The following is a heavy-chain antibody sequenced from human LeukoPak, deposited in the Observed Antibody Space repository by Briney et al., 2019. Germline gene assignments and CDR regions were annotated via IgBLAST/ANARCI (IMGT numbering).Heavy chain of an antibody. J-gene: IGHJ3*02. D-gene: IGHD2-2*01. CDR2: MSSSSSYI. CDR3: ARDPDIVVALGDI. Sequence: GGSLRLSCAASGFTFSSYSMNWVRQAPGKGLEWVSSMSSSSSYIYYADSVKGRFTISRDNAKNSLYLQMNSLRAEDTAVYYCARDPDIVVALGDIWGQGTMVTVSS. V-gene: IGHV3-21*01. CDR1: GFTFSSYS.